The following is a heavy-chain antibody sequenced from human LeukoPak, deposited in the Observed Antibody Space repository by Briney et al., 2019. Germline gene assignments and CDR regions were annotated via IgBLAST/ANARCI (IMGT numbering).Heavy chain of an antibody. V-gene: IGHV1-2*02. CDR2: INPNSGGT. CDR3: ARSSPTVPYCSSTSCYSGAFDI. Sequence: ASVKVSCKASGYTFTGYYMHWVRQAPGQGLEWMGWINPNSGGTNYAQKFQGRVTMTRDTSISTAYMELSRQRSDDTAVYYCARSSPTVPYCSSTSCYSGAFDIWGQGTMVTVSS. D-gene: IGHD2-2*01. CDR1: GYTFTGYY. J-gene: IGHJ3*02.